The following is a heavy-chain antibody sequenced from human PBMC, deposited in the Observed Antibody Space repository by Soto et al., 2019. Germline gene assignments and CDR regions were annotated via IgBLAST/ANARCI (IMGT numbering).Heavy chain of an antibody. CDR3: AREEHSSWTGNCFVA. D-gene: IGHD6-13*01. Sequence: GGSLRLSCAASGFTVSTHYMSWVRQAPGKGLEWVSVIYSGGSTSYADSVKGRFTISRDNSENTLYLQMNSLRAEDTAVYYCAREEHSSWTGNCFVAWGPGTLATV. CDR2: IYSGGST. CDR1: GFTVSTHY. J-gene: IGHJ5*02. V-gene: IGHV3-53*01.